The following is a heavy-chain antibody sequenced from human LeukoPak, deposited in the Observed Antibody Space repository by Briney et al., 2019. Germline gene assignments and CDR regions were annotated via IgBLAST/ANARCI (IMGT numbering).Heavy chain of an antibody. CDR2: ISWNSGSI. CDR3: AKDILARDYYDSSGFDY. D-gene: IGHD3-22*01. V-gene: IGHV3-9*03. CDR1: GFTFDDYA. Sequence: GGSLRLSCAASGFTFDDYAMHWVRQAPGKGLEWVSGISWNSGSIGYADSVKGRFTISRDNAKNSLYLQMNSLRAEDMALYYCAKDILARDYYDSSGFDYWGQGTLVTVSS. J-gene: IGHJ4*02.